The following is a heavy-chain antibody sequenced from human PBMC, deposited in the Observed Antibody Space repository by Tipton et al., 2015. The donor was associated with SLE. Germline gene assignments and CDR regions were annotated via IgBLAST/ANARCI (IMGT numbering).Heavy chain of an antibody. Sequence: QLVQSGGGLVRPEGSLRLSCAASGLAFSGAYMGWVRQPPGKGLEWIGSIYYTGTTTYYNSFLKSRVTISVDTSKNQFSLKLTSVTAADTAVYYCARGSGVTDFDYWGQGALVTVSS. D-gene: IGHD2-21*02. CDR3: ARGSGVTDFDY. CDR2: IYYTGTTT. CDR1: GLAFSGAY. J-gene: IGHJ4*02. V-gene: IGHV4-39*07.